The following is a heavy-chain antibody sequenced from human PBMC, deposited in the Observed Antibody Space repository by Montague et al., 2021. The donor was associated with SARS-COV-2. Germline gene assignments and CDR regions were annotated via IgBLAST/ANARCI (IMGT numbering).Heavy chain of an antibody. J-gene: IGHJ4*02. Sequence: SETLSLTCTVSGASISSSENSWGWIRQSQGKGLEWFGSILYSGTTYFNPSLRSRIAIYVDTSKNQLSLKVASVTAADTAVYYCARHVTFGGVVVALDYWGQGHLVSVSS. CDR1: GASISSSENS. V-gene: IGHV4-39*01. D-gene: IGHD3-16*02. CDR2: ILYSGTT. CDR3: ARHVTFGGVVVALDY.